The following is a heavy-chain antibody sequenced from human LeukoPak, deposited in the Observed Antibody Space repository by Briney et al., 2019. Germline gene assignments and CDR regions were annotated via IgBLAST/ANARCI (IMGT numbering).Heavy chain of an antibody. V-gene: IGHV3-74*01. D-gene: IGHD2-15*01. CDR3: ARDRSDSYNWFDP. Sequence: RSGGSLRLSCTASGFPFGDYGMSWFRQAPGKGLVWVSRINSDGSSTSYADSVKGRFTISRDNAKNTLYLQMNSLRAEDTAVYYCARDRSDSYNWFDPWGQGTLVTVSS. CDR1: GFPFGDYG. CDR2: INSDGSST. J-gene: IGHJ5*02.